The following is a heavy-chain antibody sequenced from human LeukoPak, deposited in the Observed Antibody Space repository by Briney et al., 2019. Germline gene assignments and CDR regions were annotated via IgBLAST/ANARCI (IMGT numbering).Heavy chain of an antibody. CDR2: ISSSSSYI. V-gene: IGHV3-21*01. CDR3: ASYNYYDSSGYYY. Sequence: GGSLRLSRAASGFTFSSYSMNWVRQAPGKGLEWVSSISSSSSYIYYADSVKGRFTISRDNAKNSLYLQMNSLRAEDTAVYYCASYNYYDSSGYYYWGQGTLVTVSS. CDR1: GFTFSSYS. J-gene: IGHJ4*02. D-gene: IGHD3-22*01.